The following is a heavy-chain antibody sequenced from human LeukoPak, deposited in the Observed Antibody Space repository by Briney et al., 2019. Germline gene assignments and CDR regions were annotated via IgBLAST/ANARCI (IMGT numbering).Heavy chain of an antibody. CDR2: IGGDGGST. CDR1: DFTFDDYA. D-gene: IGHD2-2*01. Sequence: GGSLRISCAASDFTFDDYAMHWVRQAPGKGLQLVSLIGGDGGSTYYADSVKGRFTISRDNSKNSLYLQMNSLRTEDTALYYCAKGDCSSTSCYALRLDSNFDFWGRGTLVTVSS. CDR3: AKGDCSSTSCYALRLDSNFDF. J-gene: IGHJ4*02. V-gene: IGHV3-43*02.